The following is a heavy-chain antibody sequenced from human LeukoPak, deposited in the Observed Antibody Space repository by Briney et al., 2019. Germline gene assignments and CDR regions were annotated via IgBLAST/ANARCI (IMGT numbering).Heavy chain of an antibody. CDR2: IYYSGST. Sequence: SETLSLTCTVSGGSISSSTYYWGWIRQPPGKGLEWIGSIYYSGSTYYNPSLKSRVTISVDTSKNQFSLKLSSVTAADTAVYYCARSQGTVGGRYFDYWGQGTLVTVSS. D-gene: IGHD4-11*01. V-gene: IGHV4-39*01. J-gene: IGHJ4*02. CDR3: ARSQGTVGGRYFDY. CDR1: GGSISSSTYY.